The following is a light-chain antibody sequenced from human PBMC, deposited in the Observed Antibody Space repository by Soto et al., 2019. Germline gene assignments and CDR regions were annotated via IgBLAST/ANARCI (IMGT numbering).Light chain of an antibody. V-gene: IGLV2-23*02. CDR2: EVS. CDR1: SSDVGSFNL. J-gene: IGLJ2*01. CDR3: CSYAGSSTVVV. Sequence: QSALTQPASVSGSPGQSITISCTGTSSDVGSFNLVSWYQHHPGKAPKPMIYEVSKRPSGVSNRFSGSKSGNTASLTISGLQAEDESDYYCCSYAGSSTVVVFGGGTKLTVL.